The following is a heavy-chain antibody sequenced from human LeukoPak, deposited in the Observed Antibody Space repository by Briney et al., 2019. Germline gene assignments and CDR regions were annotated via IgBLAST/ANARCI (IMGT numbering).Heavy chain of an antibody. Sequence: GGSLRLSCAASGFTFSSYAMSWVRQAPGKRLEWVSAISGSGGSTYYADSVKGRFTISRDNSKNTLYLQMNSLRAEDTAVYYCAKAHYDSSGYYYCSFDYWGQGTLVTVSS. V-gene: IGHV3-23*01. CDR1: GFTFSSYA. CDR3: AKAHYDSSGYYYCSFDY. CDR2: ISGSGGST. J-gene: IGHJ4*02. D-gene: IGHD3-22*01.